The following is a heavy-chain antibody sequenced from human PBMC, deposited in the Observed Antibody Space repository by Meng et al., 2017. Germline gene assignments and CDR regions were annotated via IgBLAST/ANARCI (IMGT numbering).Heavy chain of an antibody. Sequence: GESLKISCAASGFTFSSYWMSWVRQAPGKGLEWVANIKQDGSEKYYVDSVKGRFTISRDNSKNTLYLQMNSLRAEDTAVYYCARSRVDMVRGVIIKVYYYYGMDVWGQGTTVTVSS. CDR2: IKQDGSEK. V-gene: IGHV3-7*01. CDR1: GFTFSSYW. D-gene: IGHD3-10*01. CDR3: ARSRVDMVRGVIIKVYYYYGMDV. J-gene: IGHJ6*02.